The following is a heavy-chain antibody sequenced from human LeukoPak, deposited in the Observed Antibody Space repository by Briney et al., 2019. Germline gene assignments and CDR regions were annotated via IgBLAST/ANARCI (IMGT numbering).Heavy chain of an antibody. J-gene: IGHJ4*02. V-gene: IGHV4-34*01. Sequence: SETPSLTCAVYGGAFSGYYWSWIRQPPGKGLEWIGEINHSGSTNYNPSLKSRVTISVDTSKNQFSLKLSSVTAADTAVYYCARRMVRGFPVKWGQGTLVTVSS. D-gene: IGHD3-10*01. CDR1: GGAFSGYY. CDR3: ARRMVRGFPVK. CDR2: INHSGST.